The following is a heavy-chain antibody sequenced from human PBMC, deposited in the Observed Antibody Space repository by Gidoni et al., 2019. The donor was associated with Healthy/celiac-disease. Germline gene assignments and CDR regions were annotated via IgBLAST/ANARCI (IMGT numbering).Heavy chain of an antibody. CDR1: GGSISSSSYY. CDR3: ASEVITMVRGVTHWFDP. D-gene: IGHD3-10*01. CDR2: IYYSGST. Sequence: QLQLQESGPGLVKPSETLSLTCTVSGGSISSSSYYWGWIRQPPGKGLEWIGSIYYSGSTYYNPSLKSRVTISVDTSKNQFSLKLSSVTAADTAVYYCASEVITMVRGVTHWFDPWGQGTLVTVSS. J-gene: IGHJ5*02. V-gene: IGHV4-39*01.